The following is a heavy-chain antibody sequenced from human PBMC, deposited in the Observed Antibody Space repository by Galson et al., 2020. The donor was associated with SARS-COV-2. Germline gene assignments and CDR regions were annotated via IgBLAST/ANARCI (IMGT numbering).Heavy chain of an antibody. Sequence: SLRLTCAASGFTFDDYAMHWVRQAPGKGLEWVSGISWNSGSIGYADSVKGRFTISRDNAKNSLYLQMNSLRAEDTALYYCAKDIGCSSGAIDYWGQGTLVTVSS. J-gene: IGHJ4*02. D-gene: IGHD6-19*01. V-gene: IGHV3-9*01. CDR2: ISWNSGSI. CDR1: GFTFDDYA. CDR3: AKDIGCSSGAIDY.